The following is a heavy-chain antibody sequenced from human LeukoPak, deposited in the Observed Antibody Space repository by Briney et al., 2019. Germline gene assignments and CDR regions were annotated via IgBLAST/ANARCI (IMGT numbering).Heavy chain of an antibody. J-gene: IGHJ6*03. V-gene: IGHV4-61*02. CDR2: IYTSGST. CDR1: GGSVASSTYY. D-gene: IGHD1-26*01. CDR3: ARGPYSGSLTTQEYYYYMDV. Sequence: SDTLSLTCAVSGGSVASSTYYWSWIRQPAGKGLEWIGRIYTSGSTNYNPSLKSRVTMLVDTSKNQFSLKLSSVTAADTAVYYCARGPYSGSLTTQEYYYYMDVWGKGTTVTVSS.